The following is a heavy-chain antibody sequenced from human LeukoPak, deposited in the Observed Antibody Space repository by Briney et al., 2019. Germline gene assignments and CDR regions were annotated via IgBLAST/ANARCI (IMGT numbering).Heavy chain of an antibody. Sequence: PGGSLRLSCAASGFIVKTNYMSWVRQAPGEGLEWVSILYSGGDTYYADSVKGRFTISRDNAKNSLYLQMNSLRAEDTAVYYCARGEVGATTDDYWGQGTLVTVSS. CDR2: LYSGGDT. J-gene: IGHJ4*02. CDR3: ARGEVGATTDDY. V-gene: IGHV3-53*01. D-gene: IGHD1-26*01. CDR1: GFIVKTNY.